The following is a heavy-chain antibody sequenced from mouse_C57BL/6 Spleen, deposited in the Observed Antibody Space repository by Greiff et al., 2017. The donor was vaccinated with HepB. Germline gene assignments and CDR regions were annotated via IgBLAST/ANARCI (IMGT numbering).Heavy chain of an antibody. J-gene: IGHJ4*01. Sequence: VQLQQSGAELARPGASVKLSCKASGYTFTSYGISWVKQRTGQGLEWIGEIYPRSGNTYYNKKFKGKATLTADKSSSTAYMELRSLTSEDSAVYFCTRFTTVVAPYAMDYWGQGTSVTVSS. CDR2: IYPRSGNT. V-gene: IGHV1-81*01. CDR1: GYTFTSYG. CDR3: TRFTTVVAPYAMDY. D-gene: IGHD1-1*01.